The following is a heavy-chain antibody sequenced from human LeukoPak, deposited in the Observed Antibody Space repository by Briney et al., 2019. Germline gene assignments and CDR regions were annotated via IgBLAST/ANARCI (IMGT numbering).Heavy chain of an antibody. CDR3: ARDFLVPAAPYNWFHP. CDR2: INPNSGGT. J-gene: IGHJ5*02. Sequence: ASVKVSCKASGYTFTGYYMHWVRQAPGQGLEWMGRINPNSGGTNYAQKFQGRVTMTRDTSISTAYMELSRLRSDDTAVYYCARDFLVPAAPYNWFHPWGQGTLVNVSS. D-gene: IGHD2-2*01. CDR1: GYTFTGYY. V-gene: IGHV1-2*06.